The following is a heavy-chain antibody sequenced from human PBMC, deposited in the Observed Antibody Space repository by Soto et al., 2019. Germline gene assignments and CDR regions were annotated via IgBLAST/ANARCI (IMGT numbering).Heavy chain of an antibody. J-gene: IGHJ3*02. Sequence: TSETLSLTCAISGDSVSRNSAAWHWIRQSPSRGLEWLGRTYYRSKWYNDYAVSVKSRISINPDTSKNQFSLQLNSVTPEDTAVYYCARAPGGIDDFDIWGQGTMVTVSS. CDR1: GDSVSRNSAA. D-gene: IGHD3-16*01. V-gene: IGHV6-1*01. CDR3: ARAPGGIDDFDI. CDR2: TYYRSKWYN.